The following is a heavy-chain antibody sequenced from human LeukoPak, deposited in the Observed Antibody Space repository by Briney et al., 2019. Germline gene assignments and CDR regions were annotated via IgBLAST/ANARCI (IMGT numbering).Heavy chain of an antibody. J-gene: IGHJ4*02. CDR2: IYHSGST. Sequence: PSETLSLTCAVSGGSISSGGYSWSWIRQPPGKGLEWIGYIYHSGSTYYNPSLKSRVTISVDTPKNQFSLKLSSVTAADTAVYYCATSDYYDSSGYPYYFDYWGQGTLVTVSS. CDR3: ATSDYYDSSGYPYYFDY. CDR1: GGSISSGGYS. D-gene: IGHD3-22*01. V-gene: IGHV4-30-2*01.